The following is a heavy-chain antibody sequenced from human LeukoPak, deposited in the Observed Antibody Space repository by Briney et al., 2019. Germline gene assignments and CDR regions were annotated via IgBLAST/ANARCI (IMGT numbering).Heavy chain of an antibody. J-gene: IGHJ4*02. CDR2: VWHDGSNR. D-gene: IGHD3-10*01. CDR1: GFTFSSYA. V-gene: IGHV3-33*01. Sequence: GGSLRLSCTAPGFTFSSYAIHWIRQAPGKGLEWVALVWHDGSNRYYSEAVKGRFTISRDNSKNTVYLQINSLRAEDTAVYYCARELFGSGSCRDYWGQGTRVTVSS. CDR3: ARELFGSGSCRDY.